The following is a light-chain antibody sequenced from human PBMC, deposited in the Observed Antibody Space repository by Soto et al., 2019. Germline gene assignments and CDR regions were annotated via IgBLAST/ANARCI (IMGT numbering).Light chain of an antibody. CDR1: SSDVGKYDY. J-gene: IGLJ1*01. CDR2: EVS. CDR3: SSYTSSSTYV. Sequence: QSVLTQPPSASGSPGQSVTISCTGTSSDVGKYDYVSWFQHHPGKAPKLIIYEVSKRPSGVPDRFSGSKSGSTASLTVSGLQTEDEADYYCSSYTSSSTYVFGTGTQLTVL. V-gene: IGLV2-8*01.